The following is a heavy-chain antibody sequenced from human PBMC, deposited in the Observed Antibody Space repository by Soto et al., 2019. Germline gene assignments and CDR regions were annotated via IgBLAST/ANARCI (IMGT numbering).Heavy chain of an antibody. Sequence: EQLVESGGGVVQPGRSLRLSCAASGFTFNTYGMHWVRQAPGKGLEWVAVISYDGSDKYYADSVKGRFIISRDNSKNTLYLQMNSLRAEDTAIYYCAKSPNFYCSSPNCYKFYFDFWGQGALVTVSS. CDR2: ISYDGSDK. CDR3: AKSPNFYCSSPNCYKFYFDF. D-gene: IGHD2-2*02. J-gene: IGHJ4*02. V-gene: IGHV3-30*18. CDR1: GFTFNTYG.